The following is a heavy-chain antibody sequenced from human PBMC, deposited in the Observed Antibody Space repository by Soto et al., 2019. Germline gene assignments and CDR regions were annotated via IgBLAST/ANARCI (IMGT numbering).Heavy chain of an antibody. D-gene: IGHD1-1*01. V-gene: IGHV3-23*01. CDR2: ISASGGGT. J-gene: IGHJ5*02. Sequence: GGSLRLSCAASGFTFSTYAVAWVRQSPGKGLEWVSSISASGGGTWYADSVKGRFTISRDNSKNTLYLQMNSPRAEDTAVYYCARRPTATASWGQGTLVTVS. CDR3: ARRPTATAS. CDR1: GFTFSTYA.